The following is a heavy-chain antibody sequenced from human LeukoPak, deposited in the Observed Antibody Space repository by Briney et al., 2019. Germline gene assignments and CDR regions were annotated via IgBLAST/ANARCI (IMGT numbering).Heavy chain of an antibody. V-gene: IGHV4-34*01. Sequence: KTSQTLSLTCAVFGGSFSGYYWSWIRHPPGKGLEWIGKINHSGSTNYNPSLKSRVTISVDTSKKQFSLKLSSVTAADTAVYYCARGRSIAIFGVVIRNPCYFDYWGQGTLVTVSS. CDR3: ARGRSIAIFGVVIRNPCYFDY. CDR1: GGSFSGYY. D-gene: IGHD3-3*01. J-gene: IGHJ4*02. CDR2: INHSGST.